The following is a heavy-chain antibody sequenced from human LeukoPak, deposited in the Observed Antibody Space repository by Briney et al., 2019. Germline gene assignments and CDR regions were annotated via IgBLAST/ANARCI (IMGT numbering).Heavy chain of an antibody. J-gene: IGHJ4*02. Sequence: ASVKVSCKASGYSFTSYGISWVRQAPGQGLEWMGWISAYNGNTNYAQRFQGRVTMTTDRSTSTAYMELRSLRSDDTAVYYCARVVTGTYRGDYWGQGTLVTVSS. CDR1: GYSFTSYG. CDR3: ARVVTGTYRGDY. CDR2: ISAYNGNT. V-gene: IGHV1-18*01. D-gene: IGHD1-7*01.